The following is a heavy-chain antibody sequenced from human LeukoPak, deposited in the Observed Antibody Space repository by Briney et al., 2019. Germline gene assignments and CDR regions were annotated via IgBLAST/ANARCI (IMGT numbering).Heavy chain of an antibody. D-gene: IGHD6-13*01. V-gene: IGHV4-34*01. CDR1: GGSVSGYY. Sequence: SETLSLACVVYGGSVSGYYWSWIRQPPGKGLEWIGEINHSGSTNYNPSLKSRVTISVDTSKNQFSLKLSSVTAADTAVYYCARRRLGSSWYGSDFQHWGQGTLVTVSS. J-gene: IGHJ1*01. CDR2: INHSGST. CDR3: ARRRLGSSWYGSDFQH.